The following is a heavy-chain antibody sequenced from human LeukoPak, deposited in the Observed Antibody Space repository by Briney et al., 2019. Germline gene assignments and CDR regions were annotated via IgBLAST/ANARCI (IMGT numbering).Heavy chain of an antibody. CDR2: IKSISDGATT. CDR1: GLSVSDAW. V-gene: IGHV3-15*01. Sequence: GGSLRLSCAAFGLSVSDAWMSWVRQAPGKGLEWVGRIKSISDGATTDYAASVKGRFTISRDALKNTLYLQMNSLKTEDSGVYYCTGPPDWGQGTLVTVSS. J-gene: IGHJ4*02. CDR3: TGPPD.